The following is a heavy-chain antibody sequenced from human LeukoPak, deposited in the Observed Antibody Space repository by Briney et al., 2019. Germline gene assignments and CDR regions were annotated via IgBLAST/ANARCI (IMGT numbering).Heavy chain of an antibody. CDR3: ARGGDIVVVPAAMRYFDY. J-gene: IGHJ4*02. CDR1: GGTFSSYA. V-gene: IGHV1-69*13. CDR2: IIPIFGTA. D-gene: IGHD2-2*01. Sequence: SVKVSCKASGGTFSSYAISWVRQAPGQGLEWMGGIIPIFGTANYAQKFQGRVTITADESTSTAYMELSSLRSEDTAVYCCARGGDIVVVPAAMRYFDYWGQGTLVTVSS.